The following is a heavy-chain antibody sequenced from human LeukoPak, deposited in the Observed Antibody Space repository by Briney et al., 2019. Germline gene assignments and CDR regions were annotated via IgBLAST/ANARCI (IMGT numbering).Heavy chain of an antibody. Sequence: GGSLRLSCVASGFTFSTYAMSWVRQAPGKGLEWVTSISGSGGSTYYAEFVKGRSTISRDNSKNTLYLQMNSLRAEDTAVYYCVKGGQRYDFWRFDYWGQGTLVSVSS. CDR2: ISGSGGST. D-gene: IGHD3-3*01. J-gene: IGHJ4*02. CDR3: VKGGQRYDFWRFDY. CDR1: GFTFSTYA. V-gene: IGHV3-23*01.